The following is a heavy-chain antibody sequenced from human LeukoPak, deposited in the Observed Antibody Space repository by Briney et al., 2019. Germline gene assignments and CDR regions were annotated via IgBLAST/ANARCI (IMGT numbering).Heavy chain of an antibody. D-gene: IGHD3-22*01. V-gene: IGHV4-39*02. CDR3: ARTYYYDSSGNVPFDI. Sequence: PSETLSLTCTVPGGSISSSSYYCGWIRQPPGKGLEWIGSIYYSGSTYYNPSLKSRVTISVDTSKNHFSLKLSSVTAADTAMYYCARTYYYDSSGNVPFDIWGQGTMVTVSS. CDR2: IYYSGST. J-gene: IGHJ3*02. CDR1: GGSISSSSYY.